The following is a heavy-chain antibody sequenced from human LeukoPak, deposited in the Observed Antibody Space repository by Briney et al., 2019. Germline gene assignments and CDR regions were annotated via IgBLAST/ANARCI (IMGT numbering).Heavy chain of an antibody. D-gene: IGHD1-26*01. CDR2: IYTSGST. CDR1: GGSISSGSYY. V-gene: IGHV4-61*02. Sequence: PSETLSLTCTVSGGSISSGSYYWSWIRQPAGKGLEWIGRIYTSGSTNYNPSLKSRVTISVDTSKNQFSLKLSSVTAADTAVYYCAIVGATGGAFDIWGQGTMVTVPS. J-gene: IGHJ3*02. CDR3: AIVGATGGAFDI.